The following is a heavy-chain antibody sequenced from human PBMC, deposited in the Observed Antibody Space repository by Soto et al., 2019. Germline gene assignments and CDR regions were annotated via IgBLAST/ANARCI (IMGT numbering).Heavy chain of an antibody. D-gene: IGHD5-12*01. CDR3: ASQEMATKNVDAFDI. V-gene: IGHV5-51*01. J-gene: IGHJ3*02. CDR1: GYSFTSYW. Sequence: LGESLKISGKGSGYSFTSYWIGWVRQMPGKGLEWMGIIYPGDSDTRYSPSFQGQVTISADKSISTAYLQWSSLKASDTAMYYCASQEMATKNVDAFDIWGQGTMVTVSS. CDR2: IYPGDSDT.